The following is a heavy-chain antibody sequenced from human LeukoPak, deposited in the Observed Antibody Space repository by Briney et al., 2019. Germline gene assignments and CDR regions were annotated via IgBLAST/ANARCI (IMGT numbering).Heavy chain of an antibody. CDR3: ARAQRTISGMDV. CDR1: GYTLTAYY. Sequence: ASVKVSCTSSGYTLTAYYIHWVRQAPGQGLEWLGWMNPHSGGTNYAQNFWGRVTMTTDTSINTAYMELTGLTPDDTAPYYCARAQRTISGMDVWGQGTTVAVSS. V-gene: IGHV1-2*02. CDR2: MNPHSGGT. J-gene: IGHJ6*02. D-gene: IGHD2-2*01.